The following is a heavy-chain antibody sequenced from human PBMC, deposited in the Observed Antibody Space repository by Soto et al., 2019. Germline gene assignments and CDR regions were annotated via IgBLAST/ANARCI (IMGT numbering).Heavy chain of an antibody. J-gene: IGHJ5*02. CDR3: AADRLFWGSSSLRFDP. V-gene: IGHV1-58*01. Sequence: QMQLVQSGPEVKKPGTSVKVSCKASGFTFTNSAVQWVRQARGQRLEWIGWIVVGSGNTNYAQKFQERVTITRDMSTSTAYMELSSLRSEDTAVYYCAADRLFWGSSSLRFDPWGQGTLVTVSS. CDR2: IVVGSGNT. D-gene: IGHD3-16*01. CDR1: GFTFTNSA.